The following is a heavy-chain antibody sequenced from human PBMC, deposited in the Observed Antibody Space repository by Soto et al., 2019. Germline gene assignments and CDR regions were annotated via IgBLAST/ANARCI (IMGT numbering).Heavy chain of an antibody. CDR1: GGSSSSGGYY. D-gene: IGHD1-26*01. CDR3: ARVRGGGPFDD. CDR2: IYYSGST. J-gene: IGHJ4*02. V-gene: IGHV4-31*03. Sequence: SETLSLTCTVSGGSSSSGGYYWIWIRHHPGKGLEWIGYIYYSGSTYYNPSLKSRVTISVDTSKNQFSLKLSSVAAADTAVYYCARVRGGGPFDDWGQGTLVTVSS.